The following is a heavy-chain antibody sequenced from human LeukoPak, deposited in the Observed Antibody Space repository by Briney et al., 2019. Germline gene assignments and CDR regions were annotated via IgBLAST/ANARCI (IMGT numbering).Heavy chain of an antibody. CDR3: AKDKFGGGIKTGTFDY. CDR2: ISSDGSNE. J-gene: IGHJ4*02. D-gene: IGHD3-16*01. V-gene: IGHV3-30*18. Sequence: TGGSLRLSCAVSGFTCSTSGMDWVRQAPGKGLEWVAVISSDGSNEYYAYSVKGRFTISRDNSKNTLYLQMNSLRTEDTALYYCAKDKFGGGIKTGTFDYWGQGTLVTVSS. CDR1: GFTCSTSG.